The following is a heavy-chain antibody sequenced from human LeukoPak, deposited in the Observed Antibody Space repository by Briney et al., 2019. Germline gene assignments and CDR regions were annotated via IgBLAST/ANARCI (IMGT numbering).Heavy chain of an antibody. CDR1: GGTFSSYA. D-gene: IGHD2-21*02. J-gene: IGHJ4*02. CDR2: IIPIFGTA. V-gene: IGHV1-69*13. Sequence: ASVKVSCEASGGTFSSYAISWVRQAPGQGLEWMGGIIPIFGTANYAQKFQGRVTITADESTSTAYMELSSLRSEDTAVYYCAIWGTARATGDDYWGQGTLVTVSS. CDR3: AIWGTARATGDDY.